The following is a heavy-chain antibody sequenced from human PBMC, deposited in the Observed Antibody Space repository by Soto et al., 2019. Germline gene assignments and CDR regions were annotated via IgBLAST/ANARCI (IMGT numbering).Heavy chain of an antibody. CDR2: ISGGGSNT. V-gene: IGHV3-23*01. Sequence: LRLSCAASGFSFSTYAMTWVRQAPGKGLQWVSAISGGGSNTHYADSVKGRFTISRDNSKKLLHLQMNSLRAEDTAIYYCAKFSAASVYDISSAPDYWGQGTLVTVSS. CDR3: AKFSAASVYDISSAPDY. CDR1: GFSFSTYA. D-gene: IGHD3-9*01. J-gene: IGHJ4*02.